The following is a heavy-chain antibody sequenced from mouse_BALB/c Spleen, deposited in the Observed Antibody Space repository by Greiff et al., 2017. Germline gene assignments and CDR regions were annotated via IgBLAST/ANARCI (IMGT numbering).Heavy chain of an antibody. CDR3: AREDRYDVVMDY. Sequence: EVKLMESGPGLVKPSQSLSLTCTVTGYSITSDYAWNWIRQFPGNKLEWMGYISYSGSTSYNPSLKSRISITRDTSKNQFFLQLNSVTTEDTATYYCAREDRYDVVMDYWGQGTSVTVSS. D-gene: IGHD2-14*01. CDR1: GYSITSDYA. J-gene: IGHJ4*01. V-gene: IGHV3-2*02. CDR2: ISYSGST.